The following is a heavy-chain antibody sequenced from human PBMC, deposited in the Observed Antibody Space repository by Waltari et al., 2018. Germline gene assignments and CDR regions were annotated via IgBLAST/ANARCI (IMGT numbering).Heavy chain of an antibody. Sequence: EVQLVESGGGLVQPGGSLRLSCAASGFTFSSYEMNWVRQAPGKGLEWVSYISSSGSTIYYADSVKGRFTISRDNAKNALYLQMNSLRAEDTAVYYCARAPVIAVAGYYYYYGMDVWGQGTTVTVSS. V-gene: IGHV3-48*03. CDR2: ISSSGSTI. CDR1: GFTFSSYE. D-gene: IGHD6-19*01. J-gene: IGHJ6*02. CDR3: ARAPVIAVAGYYYYYGMDV.